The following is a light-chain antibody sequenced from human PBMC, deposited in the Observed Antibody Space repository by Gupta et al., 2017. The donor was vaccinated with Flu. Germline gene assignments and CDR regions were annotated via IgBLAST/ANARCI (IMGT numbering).Light chain of an antibody. CDR1: SSDVGSYNL. CDR3: CSYAGSNVV. J-gene: IGLJ2*01. CDR2: EGS. V-gene: IGLV2-23*01. Sequence: QSALTQPAPVSGSPGQSITNSFTGTSSDVGSYNLVSWYQQHPGKAPKLMIYEGSKRPSGVSNRFSGSKSGNTASLTISGLQAEDEADYYCCSYAGSNVVFGGGTKLTVL.